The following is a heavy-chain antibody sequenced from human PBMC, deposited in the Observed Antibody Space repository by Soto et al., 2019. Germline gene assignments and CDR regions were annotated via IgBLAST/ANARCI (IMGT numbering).Heavy chain of an antibody. J-gene: IGHJ6*02. Sequence: LGESLKISCEGVGYHVSSYWNAGVRQIPGKVLEWMGIIYPGDSDTRFSPSFQGQVTISADKSISTAYLQWSSLKASDTAMYYCARGPPYSGSSLGPGDYVYVMDAWGQGTTVTVSS. CDR3: ARGPPYSGSSLGPGDYVYVMDA. CDR1: GYHVSSYW. D-gene: IGHD3-10*01. CDR2: IYPGDSDT. V-gene: IGHV5-51*01.